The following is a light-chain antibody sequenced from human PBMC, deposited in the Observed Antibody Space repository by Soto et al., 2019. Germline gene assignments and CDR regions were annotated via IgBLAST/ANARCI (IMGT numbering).Light chain of an antibody. V-gene: IGKV3-20*01. CDR2: AAS. J-gene: IGKJ4*01. CDR3: QQYGSSPLT. Sequence: EIVLTQSPGTLSLSPGDRATLSCRASQSVSISYLGWYQQKPGQAPGLLIYAASGRATGIPDRFSGSGSGTDFNLTISRLEPEDFAVYYCQQYGSSPLTFGGGTKVEIK. CDR1: QSVSISY.